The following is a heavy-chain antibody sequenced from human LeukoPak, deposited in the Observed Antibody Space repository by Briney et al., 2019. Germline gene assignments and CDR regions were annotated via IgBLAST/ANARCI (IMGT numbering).Heavy chain of an antibody. CDR1: GFTFNNNA. V-gene: IGHV3-7*01. Sequence: GGSLRLSCAASGFTFNNNAMSWVRQAPGKGLEWVASIKEDGSEKYYVDSVKGRFTISRDNARNSLYLQMNSLRAEDTAVYYCASGHYGLEYWGQGTLVTVSS. CDR3: ASGHYGLEY. D-gene: IGHD4-17*01. CDR2: IKEDGSEK. J-gene: IGHJ4*02.